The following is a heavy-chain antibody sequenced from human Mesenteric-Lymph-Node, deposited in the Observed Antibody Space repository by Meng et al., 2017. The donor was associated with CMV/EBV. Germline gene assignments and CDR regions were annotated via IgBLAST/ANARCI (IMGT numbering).Heavy chain of an antibody. D-gene: IGHD6-13*01. J-gene: IGHJ6*02. CDR2: ISHSGST. Sequence: SETLSLTCVVDGGPFSAYYWTWIRQPPGKGLEWIGEISHSGSTNYNPSLKSRVTMSIGASNNQFSLELTSLTAADTAVYYCARGGPNRFYLPAAVYYGMDVWGQGTTVTVSS. CDR3: ARGGPNRFYLPAAVYYGMDV. CDR1: GGPFSAYY. V-gene: IGHV4-34*01.